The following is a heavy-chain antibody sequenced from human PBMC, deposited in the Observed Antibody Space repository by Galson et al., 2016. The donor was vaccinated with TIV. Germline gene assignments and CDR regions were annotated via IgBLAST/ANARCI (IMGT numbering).Heavy chain of an antibody. CDR1: GGTFSSYG. CDR3: ARGKERVINYYYYMDV. Sequence: SVKVSCKASGGTFSSYGISWVRQAPGRGLEWMGGINPVFGIPNYAQKFQGRVTITADESTSTAYMELTSLRSEDTAVYYCARGKERVINYYYYMDVWGKGTTITVSS. V-gene: IGHV1-69*13. J-gene: IGHJ6*03. D-gene: IGHD3-3*01. CDR2: INPVFGIP.